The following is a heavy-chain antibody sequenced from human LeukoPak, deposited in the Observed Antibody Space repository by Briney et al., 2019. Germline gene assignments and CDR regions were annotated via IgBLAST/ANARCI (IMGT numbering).Heavy chain of an antibody. Sequence: SETLSLTCTVSGGSISSYYWSWIRQPPGKGLEWIGYIYYSGSTNYNPSLKSRVTISVDTSKNQFSLKLSSVTAADTAVYYCAMSGYCSGGSCYLDYWGQGTLVTVSS. V-gene: IGHV4-59*01. CDR3: AMSGYCSGGSCYLDY. J-gene: IGHJ4*02. CDR2: IYYSGST. CDR1: GGSISSYY. D-gene: IGHD2-15*01.